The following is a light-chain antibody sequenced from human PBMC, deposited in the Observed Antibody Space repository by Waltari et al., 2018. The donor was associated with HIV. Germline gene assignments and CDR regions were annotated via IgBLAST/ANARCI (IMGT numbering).Light chain of an antibody. CDR1: RFNIGRNS. CDR3: AAWDESLNGLFGGL. CDR2: NNN. J-gene: IGLJ2*01. Sequence: VLTQPPSASGTPGQRVTISCSGGRFNIGRNSVTWYQHLPGTAPRLLIFNNNQRPSGVPDRFSGSKSGTSASLAISGLQSEDEADYYCAAWDESLNGLFGGLFGGGTKLTVL. V-gene: IGLV1-44*01.